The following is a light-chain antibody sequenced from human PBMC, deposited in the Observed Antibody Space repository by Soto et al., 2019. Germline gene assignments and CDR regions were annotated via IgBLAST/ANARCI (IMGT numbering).Light chain of an antibody. CDR3: QQYDSSPRT. J-gene: IGKJ1*01. V-gene: IGKV3-20*01. CDR2: GAS. Sequence: EIVLTQSPGTLSLSPGERATLSCRASQSISSSYLAWYQQKPGQAPRLLISGASTRATGVPDRFSVSGSGTDFTLTISRLEPEDFAFYYCQQYDSSPRTFGQGTKV. CDR1: QSISSSY.